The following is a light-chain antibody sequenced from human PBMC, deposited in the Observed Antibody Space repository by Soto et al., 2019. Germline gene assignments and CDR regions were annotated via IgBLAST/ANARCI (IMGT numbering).Light chain of an antibody. CDR2: LNSDGSH. V-gene: IGLV4-69*01. CDR1: SGHSSYA. J-gene: IGLJ1*01. CDR3: QTWGTGIHV. Sequence: QSVLTQSPSASASLGASVKLTCTLSSGHSSYAIAWHQQQPEKGPRYLMKLNSDGSHSKGDGTPDRFSGSSSGAERYLIISGLQSEDEAGYDCQTWGTGIHVFGTGTKVTVL.